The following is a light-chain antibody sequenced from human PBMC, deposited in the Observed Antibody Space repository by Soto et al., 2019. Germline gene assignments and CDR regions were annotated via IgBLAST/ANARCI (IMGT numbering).Light chain of an antibody. CDR1: QSVSSY. CDR3: HQRSDWPLT. V-gene: IGKV3-11*01. J-gene: IGKJ4*01. Sequence: EIVLTQSPATLSLSPGERATLSCRARQSVSSYLDWYQQKPGQAPRLLIYDASNRATGIPARFSGSGSGTDFTLTISSLEPEDFAVYYCHQRSDWPLTFGGGTKVEIK. CDR2: DAS.